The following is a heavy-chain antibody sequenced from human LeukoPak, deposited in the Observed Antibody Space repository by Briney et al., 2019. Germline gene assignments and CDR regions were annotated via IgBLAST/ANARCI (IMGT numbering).Heavy chain of an antibody. J-gene: IGHJ4*02. Sequence: GASVKVSCKASGYTFTGYYMHWVRQAPGQGLEWMGWINPNSGGTNYAQKFQGRVTMTRDTSISTAYMELSRLRSDDTAVYYRARVRYYDSSGYYHATFDYWGQGTLVTVSS. CDR1: GYTFTGYY. CDR2: INPNSGGT. CDR3: ARVRYYDSSGYYHATFDY. D-gene: IGHD3-22*01. V-gene: IGHV1-2*02.